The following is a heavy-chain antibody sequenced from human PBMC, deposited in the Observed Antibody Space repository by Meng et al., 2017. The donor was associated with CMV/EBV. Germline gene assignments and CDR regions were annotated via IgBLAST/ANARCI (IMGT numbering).Heavy chain of an antibody. CDR3: ARVLSLVAAAGPYYLDY. CDR1: GGSISSSSYY. Sequence: GSLRLSCTVSGGSISSSSYYWGWIRQPPGKGLEWIGSIYYSGSTYYNPSLKSRVTISVDTSKNQFSLKLSSVTAADTAVYYCARVLSLVAAAGPYYLDYWGQGTLVTVSS. D-gene: IGHD6-13*01. CDR2: IYYSGST. V-gene: IGHV4-39*07. J-gene: IGHJ4*02.